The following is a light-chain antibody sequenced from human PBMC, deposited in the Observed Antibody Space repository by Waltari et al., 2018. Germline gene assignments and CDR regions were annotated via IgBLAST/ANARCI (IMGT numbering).Light chain of an antibody. CDR1: NIGTYS. Sequence: SSVVTQPPSVSVAPGETATITCGGDNIGTYSVNWYQQKAGQAPVLVIFYDRDRPSGIPDRFSGSNSGNTATLTISRVEAGDEARYYCHVWHPHVDPGVFGTGTEVTVL. CDR3: HVWHPHVDPGV. CDR2: YDR. J-gene: IGLJ1*01. V-gene: IGLV3-21*04.